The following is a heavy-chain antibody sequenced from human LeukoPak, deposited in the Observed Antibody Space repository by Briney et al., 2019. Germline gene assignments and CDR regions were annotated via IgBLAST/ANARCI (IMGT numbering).Heavy chain of an antibody. CDR3: ARDHCGGHCHSSHWYFDL. CDR2: IYTGGST. V-gene: IGHV3-53*01. J-gene: IGHJ2*01. D-gene: IGHD2-21*01. Sequence: HSGGSLRLSCAASGFTVRSNYMSWVRQAPGKGLEWVSVIYTGGSTYYADSVKGRFTISRDISKNTLYLQMNSLRAEDTAVYYCARDHCGGHCHSSHWYFDLWGRGTLVTVSS. CDR1: GFTVRSNY.